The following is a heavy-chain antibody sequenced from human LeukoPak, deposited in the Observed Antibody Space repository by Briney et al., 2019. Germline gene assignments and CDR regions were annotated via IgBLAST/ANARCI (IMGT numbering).Heavy chain of an antibody. J-gene: IGHJ4*02. CDR1: GGSFSGYY. V-gene: IGHV3-23*01. Sequence: ETLSLTCAVYGGSFSGYYWSWVRQAPGKGLEWVSVVSDSGGGTYYADSVKGRFTISRDNSKNTLYLQMNSLRAEDTALYYCARDPRRFDSWGQGTLVTVSS. D-gene: IGHD6-6*01. CDR2: VSDSGGGT. CDR3: ARDPRRFDS.